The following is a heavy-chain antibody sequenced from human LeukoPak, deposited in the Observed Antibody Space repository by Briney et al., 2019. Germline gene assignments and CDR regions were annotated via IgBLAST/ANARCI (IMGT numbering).Heavy chain of an antibody. CDR1: GFTFSSYA. CDR2: ISGSGGST. CDR3: AKDLTYYDFWSGYYDWYFDL. Sequence: GGSLRLSRAASGFTFSSYAMSWVRQAPGKGLEWVSAISGSGGSTYYADSVKGRFTISRDNSKNTLYLQMNSLRAEDTAVYYCAKDLTYYDFWSGYYDWYFDLWGRGTLVTVSS. V-gene: IGHV3-23*01. D-gene: IGHD3-3*01. J-gene: IGHJ2*01.